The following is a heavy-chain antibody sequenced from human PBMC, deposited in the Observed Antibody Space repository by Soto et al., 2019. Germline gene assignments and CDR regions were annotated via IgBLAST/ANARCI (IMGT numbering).Heavy chain of an antibody. Sequence: GASVKVSCKASGYTFTSYGISWVRQAPGQGLEWMGWISAYNGNTNYAQKLQGRVTMTTDTSTSTAYMELRSLRSDDTAVYYCARASLAAAGKSGGDHGVFDYWGQGTLVTVSS. CDR3: ARASLAAAGKSGGDHGVFDY. CDR1: GYTFTSYG. V-gene: IGHV1-18*01. CDR2: ISAYNGNT. J-gene: IGHJ4*02. D-gene: IGHD6-13*01.